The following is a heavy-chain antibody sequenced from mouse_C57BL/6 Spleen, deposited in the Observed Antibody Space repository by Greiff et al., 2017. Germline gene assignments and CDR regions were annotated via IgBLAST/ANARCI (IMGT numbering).Heavy chain of an antibody. V-gene: IGHV1-82*01. CDR2: IYPGDGDT. Sequence: VHLVESGPELVKPGASVKISCKASGYAFRSSWMNWVKQRPGKGLEWIGRIYPGDGDTNYNGKFKGKATLTADKSSSTAYMQLSSLTSEDSAVYFCARWSYYFAYWGQGTTRTVSS. CDR1: GYAFRSSW. CDR3: ARWSYYFAY. J-gene: IGHJ2*01.